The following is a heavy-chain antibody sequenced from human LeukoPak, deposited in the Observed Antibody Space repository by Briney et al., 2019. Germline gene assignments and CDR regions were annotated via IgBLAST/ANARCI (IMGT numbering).Heavy chain of an antibody. D-gene: IGHD6-13*01. J-gene: IGHJ4*02. CDR3: ARESEQLVKKYLYHY. CDR1: GYTFTSYY. Sequence: GASVKVSCKASGYTFTSYYMHWVRQAPGQGLEWMGIINPSGGSTSYAQKFQGRVTMTRDTSTSTVYMELSSLRSEDTAVYYCARESEQLVKKYLYHYWGQGTLVTVSS. CDR2: INPSGGST. V-gene: IGHV1-46*01.